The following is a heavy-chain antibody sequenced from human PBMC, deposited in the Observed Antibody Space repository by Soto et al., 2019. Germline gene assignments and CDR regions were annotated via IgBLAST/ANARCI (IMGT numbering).Heavy chain of an antibody. D-gene: IGHD5-12*01. CDR3: ARTDIVTTNWFDP. Sequence: QVHLQQWGAGLLKPSETLSLTCAVYGESFIGYYWTWIRQPPGKGLEWIGEINHRGSTNYNPSLKRRVTISIDTSKDQFSLELDSVTAADTSVYYCARTDIVTTNWFDPWGQGTLVTVSS. V-gene: IGHV4-34*02. CDR2: INHRGST. J-gene: IGHJ5*02. CDR1: GESFIGYY.